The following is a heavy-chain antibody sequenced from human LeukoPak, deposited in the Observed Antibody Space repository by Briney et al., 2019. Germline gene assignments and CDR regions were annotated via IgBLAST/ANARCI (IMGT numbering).Heavy chain of an antibody. D-gene: IGHD6-6*01. CDR3: ARATSIAARRGYYYYYMDV. CDR1: GYTFTRYD. J-gene: IGHJ6*03. CDR2: MNPKSGNT. Sequence: ASVKVSCKASGYTFTRYDINWVRQATGQGLEWMGWMNPKSGNTGYAQKFQGRVTMTRNTSISTAYMELSSLRSEDTAVYYCARATSIAARRGYYYYYMDVWGKGTTVTVSS. V-gene: IGHV1-8*01.